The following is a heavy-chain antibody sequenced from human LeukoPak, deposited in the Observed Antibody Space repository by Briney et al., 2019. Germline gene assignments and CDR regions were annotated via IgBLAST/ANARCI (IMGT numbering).Heavy chain of an antibody. D-gene: IGHD3-10*01. V-gene: IGHV4-4*02. CDR1: GGPIITTNW. CDR2: VHLSGAT. J-gene: IGHJ4*02. CDR3: ARTYYFGSGSYHFDY. Sequence: SETLSLTCGVSGGPIITTNWWSWVRQPPGKGLEWIGEVHLSGATNYNPSLKSRVTISVDTSKNQFSLKLTSVTAADTAVYYCARTYYFGSGSYHFDYWGQGTLVTVSS.